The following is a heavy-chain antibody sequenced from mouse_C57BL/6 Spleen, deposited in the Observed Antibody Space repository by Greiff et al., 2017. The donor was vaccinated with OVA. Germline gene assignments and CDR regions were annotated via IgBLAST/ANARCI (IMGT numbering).Heavy chain of an antibody. CDR1: GFTFTDHY. J-gene: IGHJ4*01. CDR3: ARWWLHDYYAMDY. V-gene: IGHV7-3*01. Sequence: EVKLQESGGGLVQPGGSLSLSCAASGFTFTDHYMSWVRQPPGQALECMGFIRNKANGYTREYSESMKGRFTISRDNSQSILYLQMNVLRAEDSATDYCARWWLHDYYAMDYWGQGTSVTVSS. CDR2: IRNKANGYTR. D-gene: IGHD2-2*01.